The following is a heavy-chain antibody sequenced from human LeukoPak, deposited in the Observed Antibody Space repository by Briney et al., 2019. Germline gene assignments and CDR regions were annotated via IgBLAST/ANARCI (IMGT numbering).Heavy chain of an antibody. CDR1: GGSFSDYY. CDR2: VNHIEST. D-gene: IGHD5-18*01. Sequence: RSETLSLTCAVPGGSFSDYYWSWIRQPPGKGLEWIGEVNHIESTNYNPSLKSRVTISIDTSRNQFSLRLTYVTAADTAVYFCARGRGSDSYGRTWAYWGQGTLVTVSS. V-gene: IGHV4-34*01. J-gene: IGHJ4*02. CDR3: ARGRGSDSYGRTWAY.